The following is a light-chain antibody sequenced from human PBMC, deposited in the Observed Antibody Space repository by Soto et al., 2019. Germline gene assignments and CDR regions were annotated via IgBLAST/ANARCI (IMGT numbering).Light chain of an antibody. CDR1: QSVSSNY. CDR3: QQYGTSSIT. CDR2: GVS. Sequence: EIVLTQSPGTLSLSPGERATLSCRASQSVSSNYLAWYQQKPGQAPRLLIYGVSSRATGIPDRFSGSGSGTDFTLTISRLEPEDFAVYYCQQYGTSSITFGQGTRLEIK. J-gene: IGKJ5*01. V-gene: IGKV3-20*01.